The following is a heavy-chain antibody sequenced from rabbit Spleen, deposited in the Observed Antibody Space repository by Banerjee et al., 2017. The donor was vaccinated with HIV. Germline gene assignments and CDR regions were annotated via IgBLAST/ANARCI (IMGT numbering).Heavy chain of an antibody. V-gene: IGHV1S40*01. CDR1: GFSFSSGYW. J-gene: IGHJ3*01. D-gene: IGHD1-1*01. Sequence: QSLEESGGGLVKPGGTLTLTCTVSGFSFSSGYWMCWVRQAPGKGLEWIGCIYTGDGGTYYASWAKGRFTISKTSSTTVTLQLNSLTAADTATYFCARIYGSSNDYYGLWGQGTLVTVS. CDR2: IYTGDGGT. CDR3: ARIYGSSNDYYGL.